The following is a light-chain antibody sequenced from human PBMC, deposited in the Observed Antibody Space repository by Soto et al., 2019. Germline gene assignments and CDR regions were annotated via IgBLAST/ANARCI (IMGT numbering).Light chain of an antibody. V-gene: IGLV2-14*03. Sequence: QSALTQPASVSASPGQSITISCTGTSSDIGGYNFVSWYQQHPGKAPKLMIYDVTNRPSGVSTRFSGSKSGNAASLTISGLQAEDEADYYCNSYTSSSTLVFGGGTQLTVL. CDR3: NSYTSSSTLV. J-gene: IGLJ3*02. CDR1: SSDIGGYNF. CDR2: DVT.